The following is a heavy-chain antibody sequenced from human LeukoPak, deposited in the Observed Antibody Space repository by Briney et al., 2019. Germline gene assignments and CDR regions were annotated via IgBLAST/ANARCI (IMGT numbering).Heavy chain of an antibody. CDR2: IYHSGSA. CDR3: ARSRSSVRFGDYER. J-gene: IGHJ4*02. D-gene: IGHD4-17*01. CDR1: DYSISSGYC. V-gene: IGHV4-38-2*02. Sequence: SETLSLTCTVSDYSISSGYCWGWIRQPPGKGLEWIGDIYHSGSAYYNPSLKSRVNISVDTSKNQFSLKLSSVTGADTAVYYCARSRSSVRFGDYERWGQGILVTVSS.